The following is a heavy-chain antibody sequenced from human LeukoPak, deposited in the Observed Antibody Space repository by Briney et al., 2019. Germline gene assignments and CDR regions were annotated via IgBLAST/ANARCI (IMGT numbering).Heavy chain of an antibody. CDR3: ARVGGSGYLSY. D-gene: IGHD3-22*01. Sequence: ASVKVSCKASGYTFTGYYMHWVRQAPGQGLEWMGIINPSGGSTSYAQKFQGRVTMTRDTSTSTVYMELSSLRSEDTAVYYCARVGGSGYLSYWGQGTLVTVSS. V-gene: IGHV1-46*01. J-gene: IGHJ4*02. CDR1: GYTFTGYY. CDR2: INPSGGST.